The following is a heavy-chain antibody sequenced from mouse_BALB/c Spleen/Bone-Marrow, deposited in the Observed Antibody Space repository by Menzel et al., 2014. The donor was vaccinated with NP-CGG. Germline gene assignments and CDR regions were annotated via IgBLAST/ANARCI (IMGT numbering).Heavy chain of an antibody. J-gene: IGHJ2*01. D-gene: IGHD2-1*01. V-gene: IGHV5-17*02. CDR1: GFTFSNFG. Sequence: EVQLVESGGGLVQPGGSRKLSCAASGFTFSNFGMHWFRQSPEKGLEWVAFVSTGSTIIYYADTVKGRFTISRDNPENTQFLQMTSLRSEDTAIYYCARSHFYGNYFDYWGQGTTLTVSS. CDR2: VSTGSTII. CDR3: ARSHFYGNYFDY.